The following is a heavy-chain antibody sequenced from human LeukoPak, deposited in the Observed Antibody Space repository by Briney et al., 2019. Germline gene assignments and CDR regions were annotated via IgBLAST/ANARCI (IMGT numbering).Heavy chain of an antibody. CDR1: GFTFSSYA. CDR2: ISGSGGST. D-gene: IGHD6-13*01. J-gene: IGHJ6*02. V-gene: IGHV3-23*01. Sequence: GGSLRLSCAASGFTFSSYAMSWVRQAPGKGLEWVSAISGSGGSTYYADSVKGRFTISRDNSKNTLYLQMNSLRAEDTAVYYCARGAYSSSWYVYYYYGMDVWGQGTTVTVS. CDR3: ARGAYSSSWYVYYYYGMDV.